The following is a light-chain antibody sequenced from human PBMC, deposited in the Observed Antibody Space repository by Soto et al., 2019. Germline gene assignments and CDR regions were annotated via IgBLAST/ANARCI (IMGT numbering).Light chain of an antibody. Sequence: EIVLTQSPATLSLSPGERATLSCRASQSVSSYLAWYQQKPGQAPRLFIYDASNRATGIPARFRGSGSGTDFTLTTGSPEPENFAIYYCQQRSNCPPVTFGGGTKVQIK. V-gene: IGKV3-11*01. CDR2: DAS. CDR1: QSVSSY. J-gene: IGKJ4*01. CDR3: QQRSNCPPVT.